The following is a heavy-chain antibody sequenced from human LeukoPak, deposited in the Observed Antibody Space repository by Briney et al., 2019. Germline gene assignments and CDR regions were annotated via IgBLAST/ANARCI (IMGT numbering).Heavy chain of an antibody. CDR1: GGTFSSYA. V-gene: IGHV1-69*13. Sequence: SVKVSCKASGGTFSSYAISWVRQAPGRGLEWMGGITPIFGTANYAQKFQGRVTIIADESTSTAYMELSSLRSEDTAVYYCARVRPSEERDGYNSYYFDYWGQGTLVTVSS. CDR2: ITPIFGTA. D-gene: IGHD5-24*01. CDR3: ARVRPSEERDGYNSYYFDY. J-gene: IGHJ4*02.